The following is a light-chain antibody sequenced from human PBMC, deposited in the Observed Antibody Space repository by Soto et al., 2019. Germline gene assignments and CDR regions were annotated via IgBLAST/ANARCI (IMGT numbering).Light chain of an antibody. CDR1: SSDIGIYNL. CDR3: CSYAGSRWV. Sequence: QSALTQPASVSGSPGQSITISCTGTSSDIGIYNLVSWYQQHPGKAPKLIIYHITKRPSGVSNRFSGSKSDNTASLTISGLQAEDEGDYYCCSYAGSRWVFGGGTKVTVL. CDR2: HIT. V-gene: IGLV2-23*02. J-gene: IGLJ3*02.